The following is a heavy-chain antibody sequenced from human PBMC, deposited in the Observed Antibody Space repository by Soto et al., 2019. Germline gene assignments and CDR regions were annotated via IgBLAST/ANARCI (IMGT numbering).Heavy chain of an antibody. J-gene: IGHJ4*02. D-gene: IGHD2-8*02. CDR1: GGSISSGGYS. CDR3: ARDKITGLFDY. Sequence: SETLSLTCAVSGGSISSGGYSWSWVRQPPGKGLEWIGYIYHSGSTYYNPSLKSRVTISVDRSKNQFSLKLTSVTAADTAVYYCARDKITGLFDYWGQGTLVTVSS. CDR2: IYHSGST. V-gene: IGHV4-30-2*01.